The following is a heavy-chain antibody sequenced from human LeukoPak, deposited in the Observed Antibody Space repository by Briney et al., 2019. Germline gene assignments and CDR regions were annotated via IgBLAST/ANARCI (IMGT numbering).Heavy chain of an antibody. CDR2: IYYSGSS. J-gene: IGHJ3*02. CDR1: GRSISRYY. V-gene: IGHV4-59*01. Sequence: PSETLSLTCTVPGRSISRYYWSWIRQPTGKGLEWIGYIYYSGSSNYSPSLKSRVTISVDTSKNQFSLKLTSVTAADTGVYYCARVGFYARAFDIWGQGTMITVSS. CDR3: ARVGFYARAFDI. D-gene: IGHD2/OR15-2a*01.